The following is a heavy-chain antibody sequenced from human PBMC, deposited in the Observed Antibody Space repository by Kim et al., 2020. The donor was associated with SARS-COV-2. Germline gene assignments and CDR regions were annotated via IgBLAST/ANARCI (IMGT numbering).Heavy chain of an antibody. J-gene: IGHJ4*02. CDR2: ISYDGSNK. CDR3: ARDLFGSGWYVLDY. D-gene: IGHD6-19*01. V-gene: IGHV3-33*05. Sequence: GGSLRLSCAASGFTFSSYGMHWVRQAPGKGLEWVAVISYDGSNKYYADSVKGRFTISRDNSKNTLYLQMNSLRAEDTAVYFCARDLFGSGWYVLDYWGQG. CDR1: GFTFSSYG.